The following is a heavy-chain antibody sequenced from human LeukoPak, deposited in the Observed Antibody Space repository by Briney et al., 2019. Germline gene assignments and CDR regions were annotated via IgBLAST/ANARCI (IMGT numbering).Heavy chain of an antibody. CDR3: SKDCYSSSWYYFDY. V-gene: IGHV3-23*01. CDR2: IRGSGGNT. Sequence: GGSLRLSCVASGFTFSHYAMSWVRQAPGKGLEWVSGIRGSGGNTYYADSGKGRFTISRDNYKQTLYLQMNSLRAEDTAVCYCSKDCYSSSWYYFDYWGQGTLVTVSS. D-gene: IGHD6-13*01. J-gene: IGHJ4*02. CDR1: GFTFSHYA.